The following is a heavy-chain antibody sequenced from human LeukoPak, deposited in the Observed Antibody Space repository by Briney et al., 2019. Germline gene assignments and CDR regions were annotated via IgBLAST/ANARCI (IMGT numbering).Heavy chain of an antibody. CDR2: ISYDGGDR. D-gene: IGHD6-19*01. Sequence: GGPLRLSCAASGFTFSSYGMHWVRQAPGKGLEWVAVISYDGGDRFYADSVKGRFTISRDNSNNTLYLQMNSVRAEGTAVYYCAKACSSAWYSIDYWGQGTLVTVSS. J-gene: IGHJ4*02. CDR1: GFTFSSYG. V-gene: IGHV3-30*18. CDR3: AKACSSAWYSIDY.